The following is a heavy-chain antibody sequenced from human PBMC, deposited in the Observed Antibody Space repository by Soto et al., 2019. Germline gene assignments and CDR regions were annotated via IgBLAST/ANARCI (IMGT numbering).Heavy chain of an antibody. V-gene: IGHV4-4*07. Sequence: LSLTCTVSGGSIKNYYWSWIRQPAGKGLEWIGRIYTTGSTNYNPSLKGRVTISIDTSENQFSLRLNSVTAADTAVYYCARDNYYDSNNWFDPWGQGTLVTVSS. CDR3: ARDNYYDSNNWFDP. CDR1: GGSIKNYY. J-gene: IGHJ5*02. D-gene: IGHD3-22*01. CDR2: IYTTGST.